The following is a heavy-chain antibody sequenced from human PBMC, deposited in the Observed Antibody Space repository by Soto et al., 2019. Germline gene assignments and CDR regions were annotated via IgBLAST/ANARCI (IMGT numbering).Heavy chain of an antibody. CDR2: FIPILGTA. V-gene: IGHV1-69*01. CDR3: ARGEGYYDSSGLEYYHGMDV. Sequence: QMQLVQSGAEVKKAGSSMKVSCKASGGNFKNYAIAWVRLAPGQGLEWMGDFIPILGTANYAEAFQGRLTITADESRTTAYMELTRVTSEDTATYFCARGEGYYDSSGLEYYHGMDVWGQGTTLTVSS. J-gene: IGHJ6*02. D-gene: IGHD3-22*01. CDR1: GGNFKNYA.